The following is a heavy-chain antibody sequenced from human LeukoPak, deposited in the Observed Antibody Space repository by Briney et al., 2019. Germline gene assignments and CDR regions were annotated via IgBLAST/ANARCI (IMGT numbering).Heavy chain of an antibody. CDR2: IYYSGST. V-gene: IGHV4-59*01. Sequence: SETLSLTCTVSGGSISSYYWSWIRQPPGKGLEWIGYIYYSGSTNYNPSFKSRVTISVDTSKNQFSLKLRSVTAADTAVYYCARVTGYMIEDYFDYWGQGTLVTVSS. J-gene: IGHJ4*02. CDR3: ARVTGYMIEDYFDY. CDR1: GGSISSYY. D-gene: IGHD3-22*01.